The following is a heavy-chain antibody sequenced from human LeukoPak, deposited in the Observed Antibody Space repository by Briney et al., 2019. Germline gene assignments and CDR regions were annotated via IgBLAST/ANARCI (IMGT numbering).Heavy chain of an antibody. V-gene: IGHV1-69*06. CDR3: ARDRVQWEPRWTFDY. CDR2: IIPIFHTA. D-gene: IGHD1-26*01. CDR1: RGTFSTYA. Sequence: GAPVKISCKASRGTFSTYAITCVRQAPGQGLEWIGGIIPIFHTANYAQKFQGRVTITADKSTSTAYMELSSLRSEDTAVYYCARDRVQWEPRWTFDYWGQGTLVSVSS. J-gene: IGHJ4*02.